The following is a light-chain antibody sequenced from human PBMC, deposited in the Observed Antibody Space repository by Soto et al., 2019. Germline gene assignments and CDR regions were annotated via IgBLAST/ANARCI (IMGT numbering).Light chain of an antibody. CDR2: AAS. V-gene: IGKV1-39*01. CDR3: QQSYSTPYT. J-gene: IGKJ2*01. Sequence: DIQMTQSPSSLSASVGDRVTITCRASQSISSYLNWYQQKPGKAPKLLIYAASSLQSGVPSRFSGSGSGTDFTLTISSLQPEDFATYYCQQSYSTPYTX. CDR1: QSISSY.